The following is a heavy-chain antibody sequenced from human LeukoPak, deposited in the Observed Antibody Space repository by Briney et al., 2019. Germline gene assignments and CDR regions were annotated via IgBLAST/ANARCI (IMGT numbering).Heavy chain of an antibody. V-gene: IGHV1-46*01. CDR2: INPSGGST. Sequence: ASVKVSCKASGYTFTNYYIHWVRQAPGQGLEWMGIINPSGGSTNFAQKFQGRVTMTTDTSTITVYMEPSSLRSKDTAVYYCARWTTTYLDYWGQGTLVTVSS. CDR3: ARWTTTYLDY. D-gene: IGHD4-11*01. CDR1: GYTFTNYY. J-gene: IGHJ4*02.